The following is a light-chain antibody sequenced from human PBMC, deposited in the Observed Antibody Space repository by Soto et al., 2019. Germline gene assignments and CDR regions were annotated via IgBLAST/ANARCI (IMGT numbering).Light chain of an antibody. CDR3: KQYGGSPPYT. Sequence: EIVLTQSPGTLSLSPGERATLSCRASQSVSSSYLAWYQQKPGQAPRLLIYGASSRPTGIPDRFSGSGSRTDVTLTISRLEPEDYAVYYCKQYGGSPPYTFGQGTKLEIK. CDR2: GAS. J-gene: IGKJ2*01. CDR1: QSVSSSY. V-gene: IGKV3-20*01.